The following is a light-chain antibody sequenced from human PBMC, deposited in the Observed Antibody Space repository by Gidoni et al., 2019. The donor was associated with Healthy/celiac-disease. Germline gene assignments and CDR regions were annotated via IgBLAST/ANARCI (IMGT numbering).Light chain of an antibody. CDR3: QQRSNWPPVT. V-gene: IGKV3-11*01. CDR2: DAS. Sequence: ELVLTQSTATLSLSPGERATLSCRASQSVSSYLAWYQQKPGQAPRLLIYDASNRATGIPARFSGSGSGTDFTLTISSLEPEDFAVYYCQQRSNWPPVTFGQGTKVEIK. J-gene: IGKJ1*01. CDR1: QSVSSY.